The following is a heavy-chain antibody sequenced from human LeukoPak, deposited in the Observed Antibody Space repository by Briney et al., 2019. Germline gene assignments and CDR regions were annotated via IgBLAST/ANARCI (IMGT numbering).Heavy chain of an antibody. CDR1: GFTFSDYW. J-gene: IGHJ4*02. V-gene: IGHV3-7*01. Sequence: GGSLRLSCAASGFTFSDYWMSWVRQVPGKGLEWVANIKQDGSEKYYVDSVKGRFTISRDNAKNSLYLQTNSLRAEDTAVYYCARGRLGDYWGQGTLVTVSS. CDR2: IKQDGSEK. CDR3: ARGRLGDY.